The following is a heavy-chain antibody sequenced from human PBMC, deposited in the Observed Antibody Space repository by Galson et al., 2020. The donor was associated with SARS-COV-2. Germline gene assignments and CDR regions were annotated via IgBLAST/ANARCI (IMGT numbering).Heavy chain of an antibody. CDR3: ARDGCASTTCADY. CDR1: GFTFSAYY. V-gene: IGHV3-11*05. J-gene: IGHJ4*02. CDR2: ISRSGSDS. D-gene: IGHD2-2*01. Sequence: NSAGSLRLSCAASGFTFSAYYMTWIRQAPGKGLEWLSSISRSGSDSNYADSVKGRFTISRDNAKNAVYLQMHSLRAGDTAVYYCARDGCASTTCADYWGQGTLVTVSS.